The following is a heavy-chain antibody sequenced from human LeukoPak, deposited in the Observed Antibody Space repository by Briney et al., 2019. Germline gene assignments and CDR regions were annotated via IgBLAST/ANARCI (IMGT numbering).Heavy chain of an antibody. J-gene: IGHJ4*02. Sequence: ASVKVSCKASGGTFSSYAISWVRQAPGQGLEWMGGIIPIFGTANYAQKFQGRVTITADESTSTAYMELSSLRSEDTAVYYCARGYSGYDFSGKGYYFDYWGQGTLVTVSS. V-gene: IGHV1-69*13. CDR2: IIPIFGTA. CDR1: GGTFSSYA. D-gene: IGHD5-12*01. CDR3: ARGYSGYDFSGKGYYFDY.